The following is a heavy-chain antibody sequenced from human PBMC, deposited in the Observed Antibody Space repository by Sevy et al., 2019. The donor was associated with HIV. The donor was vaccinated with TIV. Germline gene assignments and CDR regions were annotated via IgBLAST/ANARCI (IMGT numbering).Heavy chain of an antibody. CDR2: TRNKANSYTT. V-gene: IGHV3-72*01. Sequence: GGSLRLSCAASGFTFSDHYMDWVRQAPGKGLEWVGRTRNKANSYTTEYAASVKGRFTISRDDSKNSLYLQMNSLKTEDPAVYYCAREGGLAYCGGDCYPDAFDIWGQGTMVTVSS. CDR3: AREGGLAYCGGDCYPDAFDI. D-gene: IGHD2-21*01. CDR1: GFTFSDHY. J-gene: IGHJ3*02.